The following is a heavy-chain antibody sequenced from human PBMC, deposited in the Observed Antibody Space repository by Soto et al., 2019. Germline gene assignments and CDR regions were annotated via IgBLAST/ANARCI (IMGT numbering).Heavy chain of an antibody. V-gene: IGHV1-69*01. CDR2: IIPIFGTA. D-gene: IGHD3-3*01. J-gene: IGHJ5*02. Sequence: QVQLVQSGAEVKKPGSSVKVSCKASGGTFSSYAISWVRQAPGQGLEWMGGIIPIFGTANYAQKFQGRVTITADESTSTAYMELSSLRSEDTAVYYWARATTYYDFWSGYWFDPWGQGTLVTVSS. CDR3: ARATTYYDFWSGYWFDP. CDR1: GGTFSSYA.